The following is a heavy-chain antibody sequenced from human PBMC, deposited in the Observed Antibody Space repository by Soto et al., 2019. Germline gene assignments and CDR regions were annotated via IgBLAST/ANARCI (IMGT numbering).Heavy chain of an antibody. CDR1: GFTFSDYA. Sequence: VQLVESGGGVVQPGRSLRLSCAASGFTFSDYAMHWVRQAPGKGLEWVAVVSHDGRNTHYADSVKGRFTISRDSSKNTVSREMTSRRPEDTAVYYGAKGGRPWLGTSDFNYWGQGALVTVDS. D-gene: IGHD6-19*01. CDR3: AKGGRPWLGTSDFNY. J-gene: IGHJ4*02. CDR2: VSHDGRNT. V-gene: IGHV3-30*18.